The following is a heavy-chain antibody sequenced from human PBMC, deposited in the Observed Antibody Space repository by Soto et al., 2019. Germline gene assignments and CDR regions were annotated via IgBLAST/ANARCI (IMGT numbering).Heavy chain of an antibody. J-gene: IGHJ4*02. CDR3: TTDPRYCSSTSCPFDY. V-gene: IGHV3-15*01. Sequence: GGSLRLSCAASGFTFSNAWISWVRQAPGKGLEWVGRIKSKTDGGTTDYAAPVKGRFTISRDDSKNTLYLQMNSLKTEDTAVYYCTTDPRYCSSTSCPFDYWGQGTLVTVSS. CDR1: GFTFSNAW. D-gene: IGHD2-2*01. CDR2: IKSKTDGGTT.